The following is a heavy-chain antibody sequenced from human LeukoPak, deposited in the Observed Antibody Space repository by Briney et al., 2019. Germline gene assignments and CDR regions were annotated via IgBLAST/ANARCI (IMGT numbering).Heavy chain of an antibody. Sequence: KVSCKASVYTFTNFGISWVREMPGKGLEWMGIIYPGDSDTRYSPSFQGQVTISADKSISTAYLQWSSLKDWDIAMYYCARFSGSYDPKHFDYWGQGTLVTVSS. D-gene: IGHD5-12*01. CDR2: IYPGDSDT. CDR3: ARFSGSYDPKHFDY. V-gene: IGHV5-51*01. CDR1: VYTFTNFG. J-gene: IGHJ4*02.